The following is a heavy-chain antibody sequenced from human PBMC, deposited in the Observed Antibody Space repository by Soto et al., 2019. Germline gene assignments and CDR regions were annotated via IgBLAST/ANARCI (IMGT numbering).Heavy chain of an antibody. V-gene: IGHV1-58*01. J-gene: IGHJ4*02. Sequence: ALVKVSCKASGFSFTSSVVQWVRQARGQRLAWIGWIVVGSGNTNYAQKFQERVTIIRDMSTSTAYMELSRLRSEDTAVYYCAAGHFDYYESSGYCGGFDYWGKGTLVTVSS. CDR1: GFSFTSSV. CDR3: AAGHFDYYESSGYCGGFDY. CDR2: IVVGSGNT. D-gene: IGHD3-22*01.